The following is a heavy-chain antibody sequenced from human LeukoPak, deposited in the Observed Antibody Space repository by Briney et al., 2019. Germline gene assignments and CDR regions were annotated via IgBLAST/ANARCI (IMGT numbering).Heavy chain of an antibody. CDR2: IYHSGST. D-gene: IGHD4-17*01. V-gene: IGHV4-34*01. CDR3: ARGGDYGDYVFHY. CDR1: GGSFSDYY. Sequence: TSETLSLTCAVYGGSFSDYYWTWIRQPPGKGLEWIGEIYHSGSTNYNPSLKSRVTISVDTSKNQFSLKLYSVTAADTAVYYCARGGDYGDYVFHYWGQGTLVTVSS. J-gene: IGHJ4*02.